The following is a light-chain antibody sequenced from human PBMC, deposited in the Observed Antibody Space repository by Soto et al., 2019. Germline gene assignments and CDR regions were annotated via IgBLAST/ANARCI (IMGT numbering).Light chain of an antibody. Sequence: QSALTQPASVSGSPGQSITISCTGTSSDVGGYNYVSWYQQHPGKATKLMIYDVSNRPSGVSNRFSGSNAGNTASLTISGLQAEDEAYYYGSSYTSSSTLVFGTGTKLTVL. CDR1: SSDVGGYNY. CDR3: SSYTSSSTLV. J-gene: IGLJ1*01. V-gene: IGLV2-14*01. CDR2: DVS.